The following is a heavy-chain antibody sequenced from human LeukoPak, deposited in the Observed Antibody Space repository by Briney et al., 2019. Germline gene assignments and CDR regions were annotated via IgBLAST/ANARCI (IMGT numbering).Heavy chain of an antibody. CDR3: ARYFDSGSFDY. CDR1: GGSISSYY. CDR2: KYTSGST. D-gene: IGHD3-10*01. Sequence: PSETLSLTCTVSGGSISSYYWSWIRQPAGKGLEWIGRKYTSGSTNYNPSLKSRVTISLDTSKNQFSLKLSSVTAADTAVYYCARYFDSGSFDYWGQGTLVTVSS. J-gene: IGHJ4*02. V-gene: IGHV4-4*07.